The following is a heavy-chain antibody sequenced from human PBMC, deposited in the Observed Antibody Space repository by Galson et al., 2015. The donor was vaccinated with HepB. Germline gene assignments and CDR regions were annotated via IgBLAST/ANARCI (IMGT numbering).Heavy chain of an antibody. CDR3: VKGAYCSSTSCYFGGGFDP. D-gene: IGHD2-2*01. CDR1: GFTFSSYA. J-gene: IGHJ5*02. V-gene: IGHV3-64D*06. Sequence: SLRLSCAASGFTFSSYAMHWVRQAPGKGLEYVSAISSNGGSTYYADSVKGRFTISRDNSKNTLYLQMSSLRAEDTAVYYCVKGAYCSSTSCYFGGGFDPWGQGTLVTVSS. CDR2: ISSNGGST.